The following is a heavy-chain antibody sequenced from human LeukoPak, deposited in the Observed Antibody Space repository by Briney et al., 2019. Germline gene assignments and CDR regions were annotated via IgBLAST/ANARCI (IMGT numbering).Heavy chain of an antibody. Sequence: GGSLRLSCEASEFTFSSYSMNWVRQAPGKGLEWVSYITNSGNSKSYADSVKGRFTISRDNTKNSLYLQMNGLRAEDTAVYYCARSLWPEDYWGQGTLVTVSS. CDR1: EFTFSSYS. CDR2: ITNSGNSK. V-gene: IGHV3-48*01. CDR3: ARSLWPEDY. J-gene: IGHJ4*02. D-gene: IGHD5-18*01.